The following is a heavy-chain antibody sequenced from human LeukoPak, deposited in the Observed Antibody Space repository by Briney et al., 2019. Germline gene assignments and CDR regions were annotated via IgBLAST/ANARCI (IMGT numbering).Heavy chain of an antibody. D-gene: IGHD3-10*01. V-gene: IGHV3-21*04. CDR3: AKDDAWLRFGE. CDR1: GFTFSSYS. Sequence: GGPLRLSCVASGFTFSSYSMNWVRQAPGKGLEWVSSISSSSSYIYYADSVKGRFTSSRDNSKNTLYLEVISLTAEDTAVYYCAKDDAWLRFGEWSQGTLVTVSS. J-gene: IGHJ4*02. CDR2: ISSSSSYI.